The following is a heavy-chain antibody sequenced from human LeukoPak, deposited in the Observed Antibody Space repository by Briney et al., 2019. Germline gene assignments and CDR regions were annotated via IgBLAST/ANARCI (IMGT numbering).Heavy chain of an antibody. CDR2: ISSSGSTI. CDR1: GFTFSDYY. J-gene: IGHJ4*02. Sequence: GSLRLSCAASGFTFSDYYMSWIRQAPGKGLEWVSYISSSGSTIYYADSVKGRFTISRDNAKNSLYLQMNSLRAEDTAVYYCARDQATTVTNFDYWGQGTLVTVSS. CDR3: ARDQATTVTNFDY. D-gene: IGHD4-17*01. V-gene: IGHV3-11*04.